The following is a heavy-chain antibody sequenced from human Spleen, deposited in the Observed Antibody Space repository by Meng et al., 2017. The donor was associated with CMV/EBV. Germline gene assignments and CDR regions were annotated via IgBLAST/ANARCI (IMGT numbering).Heavy chain of an antibody. V-gene: IGHV3-7*01. J-gene: IGHJ3*01. CDR2: IKHDGSEK. D-gene: IGHD2-21*01. CDR3: ANSGLAGGAR. Sequence: GESLKISCVASGFTFSSSWMSWVRRAPGKGLEWVATIKHDGSEKHHGDSAKGRFTISRDNAKNSLFLQMDSLRAEDTAVYYCANSGLAGGARWGQGTMV. CDR1: GFTFSSSW.